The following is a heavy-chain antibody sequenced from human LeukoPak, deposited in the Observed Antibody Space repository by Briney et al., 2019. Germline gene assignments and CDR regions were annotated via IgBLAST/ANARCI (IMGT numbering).Heavy chain of an antibody. D-gene: IGHD5-18*01. Sequence: ASVKVSCKASGGTFSSYTISWVRQAPGQGLEWMGRIIPILGIANYAQKFQGRVTITADKSTSTAYTELSSLRSEDTAVYYCPRGPPLDGYSYGENWFDPWGQGTLVTVSS. CDR1: GGTFSSYT. V-gene: IGHV1-69*02. CDR3: PRGPPLDGYSYGENWFDP. CDR2: IIPILGIA. J-gene: IGHJ5*02.